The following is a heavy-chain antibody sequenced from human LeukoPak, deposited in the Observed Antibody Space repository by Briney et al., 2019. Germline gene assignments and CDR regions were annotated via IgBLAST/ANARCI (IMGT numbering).Heavy chain of an antibody. CDR3: ARPPGTALNAFDL. V-gene: IGHV4-59*08. Sequence: SETLSLTCTVSGDSISPYDWNWIRQPPGKGLEWIGNIYYTGSTKYNPSLKSRVTMFVDACTNQFSLRLTSVTAAHTAVYYCARPPGTALNAFDLWGQGTLVTVSS. J-gene: IGHJ3*01. D-gene: IGHD1-1*01. CDR1: GDSISPYD. CDR2: IYYTGST.